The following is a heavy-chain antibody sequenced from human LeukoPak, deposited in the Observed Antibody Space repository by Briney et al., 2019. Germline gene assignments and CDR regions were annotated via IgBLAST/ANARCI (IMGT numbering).Heavy chain of an antibody. Sequence: GGSLRLSCAASGFTVSSNYMSWVRQAPGKGLEWVSVIYSGGSTYYADSVKGRFTISRDNSKNTLYLQMNSLRAEDTAVYYCARDTVVVTAITSDAFDIWGQGTMVTVSS. CDR3: ARDTVVVTAITSDAFDI. CDR2: IYSGGST. D-gene: IGHD2-21*02. J-gene: IGHJ3*02. V-gene: IGHV3-66*01. CDR1: GFTVSSNY.